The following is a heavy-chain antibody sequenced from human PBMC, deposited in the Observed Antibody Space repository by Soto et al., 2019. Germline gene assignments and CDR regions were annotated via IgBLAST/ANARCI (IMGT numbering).Heavy chain of an antibody. CDR3: ARGRGYSGYESTYYFDY. V-gene: IGHV4-59*01. D-gene: IGHD5-12*01. CDR1: GGSISSYY. Sequence: PSETLSLTCTVSGGSISSYYWSWIRQPPGKGLEWIGYIYYSGSTKYNPSLKSRVTISVDTSKNQFSLNLTSVTAADTAVYYCARGRGYSGYESTYYFDYWSQGTLVTVSS. J-gene: IGHJ4*02. CDR2: IYYSGST.